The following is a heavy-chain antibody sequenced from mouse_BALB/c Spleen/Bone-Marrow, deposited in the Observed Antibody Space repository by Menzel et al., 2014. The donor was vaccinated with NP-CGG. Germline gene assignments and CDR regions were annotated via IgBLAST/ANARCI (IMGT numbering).Heavy chain of an antibody. V-gene: IGHV14-4*02. CDR1: GFNIKDYY. J-gene: IGHJ4*01. CDR3: XXXXXXXXXYAXDN. Sequence: EVQLQQSGAELVRSGASVKLSCTASGFNIKDYYMYWVKQRPEQGXEWIGWIDPENXDTEYAPKFQGKATMTADTSSNTAYLQLSSLTSEDTAVYYXXXXXXXXXXYAXDNWGXGTSVTVSS. CDR2: IDPENXDT.